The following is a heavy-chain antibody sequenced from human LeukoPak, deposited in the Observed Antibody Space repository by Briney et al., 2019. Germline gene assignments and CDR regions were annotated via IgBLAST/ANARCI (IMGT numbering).Heavy chain of an antibody. J-gene: IGHJ4*02. CDR2: IYNSGST. Sequence: SETLSLTCTVSGGSISSYYWSWIRQPPGKGLEWIGYIYNSGSTNSNPSLRSRVTISVDTSKNQFSLRLSAVTAADTAVYYCARGSSGWLYYFDYWGQGTLVTVSS. D-gene: IGHD6-19*01. CDR3: ARGSSGWLYYFDY. CDR1: GGSISSYY. V-gene: IGHV4-59*01.